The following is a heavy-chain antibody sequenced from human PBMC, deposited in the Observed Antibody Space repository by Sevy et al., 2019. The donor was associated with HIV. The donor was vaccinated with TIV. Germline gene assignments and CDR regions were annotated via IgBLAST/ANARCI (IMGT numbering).Heavy chain of an antibody. J-gene: IGHJ4*02. CDR3: ARFSAAGTPYYFDY. V-gene: IGHV1-69*06. D-gene: IGHD6-19*01. CDR2: IIPIFGTA. CDR1: GGTFSSYA. Sequence: ASVKVSCKASGGTFSSYAISWVRQAPGQGLEWMGGIIPIFGTANYAQKFQGRDTITADKSTSTAYMELSSLRSEDTAVYYCARFSAAGTPYYFDYWGQGTLVTVSS.